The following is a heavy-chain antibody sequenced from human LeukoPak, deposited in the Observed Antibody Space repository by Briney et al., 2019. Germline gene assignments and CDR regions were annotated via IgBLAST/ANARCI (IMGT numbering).Heavy chain of an antibody. D-gene: IGHD3-10*01. Sequence: PSETLSLTCAVTGASVSSGGSSWAWIRQPPGKGLEWIGYIYHIVNTFYNPSLQSRVTISVGRAKNQVSLRLTSVTAADTAVYYCARDSYGLGSNYFDPWGQGTQVTVSS. CDR2: IYHIVNT. CDR1: GASVSSGGSS. V-gene: IGHV4-30-2*01. J-gene: IGHJ5*02. CDR3: ARDSYGLGSNYFDP.